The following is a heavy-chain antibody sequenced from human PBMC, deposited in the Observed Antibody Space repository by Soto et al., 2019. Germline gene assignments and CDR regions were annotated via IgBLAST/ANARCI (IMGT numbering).Heavy chain of an antibody. CDR1: GYTFTSYY. D-gene: IGHD2-8*01. CDR3: ARPPYPGCINAVCYPLDY. V-gene: IGHV1-46*01. J-gene: IGHJ4*02. Sequence: QVQLVQSGADVKKPGASVKISCKASGYTFTSYYMHWVRQAPGQGLEWMGIINPSGGSTNYAQKLQGRVALPRDTSTSTVYMELNSLRSEDTAVYYCARPPYPGCINAVCYPLDYWGQGTLVTVSS. CDR2: INPSGGST.